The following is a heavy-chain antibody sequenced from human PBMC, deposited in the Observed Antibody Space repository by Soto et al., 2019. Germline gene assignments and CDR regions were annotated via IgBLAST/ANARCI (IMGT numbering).Heavy chain of an antibody. Sequence: GSLRLSCSASVFNFSAYAMSWVRQAPGKGLEWVAFILNSGDKTFHAESVKGRFTISRDTSKNTLYLQMNTLRAEDTAVYYCAKDKPGTTSFDYWGRGTPVTVSS. CDR2: ILNSGDKT. J-gene: IGHJ4*02. D-gene: IGHD1-1*01. CDR3: AKDKPGTTSFDY. V-gene: IGHV3-23*01. CDR1: VFNFSAYA.